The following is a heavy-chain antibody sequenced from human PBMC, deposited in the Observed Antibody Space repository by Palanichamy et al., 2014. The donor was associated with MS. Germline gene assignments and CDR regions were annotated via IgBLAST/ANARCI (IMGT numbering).Heavy chain of an antibody. V-gene: IGHV3-15*07. Sequence: EVQLVESGGGLVKPGGSLRLSCAASGFTFSNAWMNWVRQAPGKGLEWVGRXKSKTDGGTTDYAAPVKGRFTISRDDSKNTPYLQMNSLKTEDTAVYYCTTDPPAYCGGDCYLGGQGTLVTVSS. CDR2: XKSKTDGGTT. J-gene: IGHJ4*02. D-gene: IGHD2-21*02. CDR3: TTDPPAYCGGDCYL. CDR1: GFTFSNAW.